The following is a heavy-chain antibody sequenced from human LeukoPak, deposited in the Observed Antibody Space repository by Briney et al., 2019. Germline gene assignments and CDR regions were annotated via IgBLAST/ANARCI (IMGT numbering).Heavy chain of an antibody. J-gene: IGHJ3*01. CDR3: ARDSSVCEFDV. CDR1: GFTFSPYT. CDR2: INTGSTTI. D-gene: IGHD6-6*01. Sequence: PGGSLRLSCAASGFTFSPYTMHWFRQPPGKGLEWVSYINTGSTTIYYADSVKGRFTISRDNAKDSLYLQMNSLRAEDTAVYYCARDSSVCEFDVWGQGTMVTVS. V-gene: IGHV3-48*01.